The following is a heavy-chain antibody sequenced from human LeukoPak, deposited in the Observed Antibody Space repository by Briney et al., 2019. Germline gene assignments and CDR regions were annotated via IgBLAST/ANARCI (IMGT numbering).Heavy chain of an antibody. CDR1: EFTFRNYW. J-gene: IGHJ6*03. CDR2: IKEDGSEK. Sequence: GGSLRLSCAASEFTFRNYWMSWVRQAPGKGLEWVANIKEDGSEKYYVDSVKGRFTISRDNANNSLFLQMNSLRVEETAVYYCARTTGWSPSDYYYMDVWGKGTTVTVSS. D-gene: IGHD6-19*01. CDR3: ARTTGWSPSDYYYMDV. V-gene: IGHV3-7*01.